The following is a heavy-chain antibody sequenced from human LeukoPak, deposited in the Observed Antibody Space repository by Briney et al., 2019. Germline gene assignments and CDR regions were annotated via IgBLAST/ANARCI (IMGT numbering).Heavy chain of an antibody. J-gene: IGHJ3*02. CDR2: INPNSGGT. V-gene: IGHV1-2*02. CDR1: GYTFTGYY. Sequence: ASVKVSCKASGYTFTGYYMHWVRQAPGQGLEWMGWINPNSGGTNYAQKFQGRVTMTRNTSISTAYMELSSLRSEDTAVYYCARGHPVVITHFDIWGQGTMVTVSS. D-gene: IGHD3-22*01. CDR3: ARGHPVVITHFDI.